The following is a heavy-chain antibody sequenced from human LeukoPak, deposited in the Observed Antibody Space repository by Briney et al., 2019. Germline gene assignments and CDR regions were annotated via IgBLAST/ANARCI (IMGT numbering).Heavy chain of an antibody. D-gene: IGHD5-18*01. V-gene: IGHV4-59*01. J-gene: IGHJ4*02. CDR2: IYYSGST. Sequence: SETLSLTCTVSGGSISSYYWSWIRQPPGKGLEWIGYIYYSGSTNYNPSLKSRVTISVDTSKNQFSLKLSSVTAADTAVYYCATSLGYVFDYWAREPWSPSPQ. CDR1: GGSISSYY. CDR3: ATSLGYVFDY.